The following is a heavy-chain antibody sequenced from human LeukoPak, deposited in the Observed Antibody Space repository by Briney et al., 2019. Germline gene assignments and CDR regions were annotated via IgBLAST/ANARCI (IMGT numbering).Heavy chain of an antibody. J-gene: IGHJ4*02. CDR2: MNPNSGNT. V-gene: IGHV1-8*01. CDR3: ARAVRVRGPRLYYFDY. D-gene: IGHD3-10*01. CDR1: GYTFTSCD. Sequence: ASVKVSCKASGYTFTSCDINWVRQATGQGLEWMGWMNPNSGNTGYAQKFQGRVTMTRNTSISTAYIELSSLRSEDTAVYYCARAVRVRGPRLYYFDYWGQGTLVTVSS.